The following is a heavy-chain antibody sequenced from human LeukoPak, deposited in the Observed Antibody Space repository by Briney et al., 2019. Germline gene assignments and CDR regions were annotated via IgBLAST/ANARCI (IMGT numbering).Heavy chain of an antibody. Sequence: PGGSLRLSCAASGFTFSSYSMNWVRQAPGKGLEWVSSISSSSSYIYYADSVKGRFTISRDNAKNSLYLQMDSLRAEDTALYYCAKEYSGYDFDYWGQGTLVTVSS. CDR3: AKEYSGYDFDY. J-gene: IGHJ4*02. D-gene: IGHD5-12*01. CDR1: GFTFSSYS. V-gene: IGHV3-21*04. CDR2: ISSSSSYI.